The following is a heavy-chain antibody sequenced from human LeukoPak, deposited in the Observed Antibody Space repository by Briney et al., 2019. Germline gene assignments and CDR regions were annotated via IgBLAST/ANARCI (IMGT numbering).Heavy chain of an antibody. CDR2: INHSGST. CDR1: GGSFSGYY. J-gene: IGHJ3*02. D-gene: IGHD3-22*01. V-gene: IGHV4-34*01. Sequence: SETLSLTCAVYGGSFSGYYWSWVRQPPGKGLEWIGEINHSGSTNYNPSLKGRVTISVDTSKNQFSLKLTSVTAADTAVYYCARQIASSGYLPWAFDIWGQGTVVTVSS. CDR3: ARQIASSGYLPWAFDI.